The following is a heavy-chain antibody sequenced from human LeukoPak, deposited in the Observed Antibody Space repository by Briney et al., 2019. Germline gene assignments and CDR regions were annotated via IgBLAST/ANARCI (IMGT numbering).Heavy chain of an antibody. CDR3: ARAWGSSWYEK. V-gene: IGHV4-31*03. CDR1: GASISSGGYY. D-gene: IGHD6-13*01. CDR2: IYYTGNT. Sequence: SQTLSLTCTVSGASISSGGYYWSWIRQHPGKGPEWIAYIYYTGNTYYNPSLKSRVTISVDTSKNQFSLKLSSVTAADTAVYYCARAWGSSWYEKWGQGTLVTVSS. J-gene: IGHJ4*02.